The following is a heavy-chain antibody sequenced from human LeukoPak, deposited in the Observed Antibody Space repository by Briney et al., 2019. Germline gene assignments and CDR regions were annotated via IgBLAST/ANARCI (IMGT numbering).Heavy chain of an antibody. CDR3: AKDGGDSHYYGMDV. Sequence: PGGSLGLSCAASGFTFDDYAMHWVRQAPGKGLEWVSGISWNSGSIGYADSVKGRFTISRDNAKNSLYLQMNSLRAEDTALYYCAKDGGDSHYYGMDVWGKGTTVTVSS. J-gene: IGHJ6*04. D-gene: IGHD3-16*01. V-gene: IGHV3-9*01. CDR2: ISWNSGSI. CDR1: GFTFDDYA.